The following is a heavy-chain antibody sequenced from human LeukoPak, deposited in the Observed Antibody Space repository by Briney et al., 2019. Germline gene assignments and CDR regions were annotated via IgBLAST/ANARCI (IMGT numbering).Heavy chain of an antibody. J-gene: IGHJ4*02. CDR1: GDSISSDLFY. CDR2: IYYSGGS. CDR3: ARDLAASAGEGFTDY. Sequence: PSQTLSLTCTVSGDSISSDLFYWSWIRQSPGKGLEWIGYIYYSGGSYYSPSLKSRLSISVDTSTNQFSLNLSSMTAEDTAVYYCARDLAASAGEGFTDYWGQGTLVTVSS. V-gene: IGHV4-30-4*01.